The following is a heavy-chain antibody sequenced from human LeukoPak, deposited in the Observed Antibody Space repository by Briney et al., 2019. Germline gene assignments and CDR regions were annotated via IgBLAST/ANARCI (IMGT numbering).Heavy chain of an antibody. CDR2: ISVGAEYI. J-gene: IGHJ4*02. CDR1: GFTFSTYV. V-gene: IGHV3-23*01. Sequence: GGSLRLSCAASGFTFSTYVMNWFRQAPGKGLEWVSTISVGAEYIFYADSVKGRFTIPRDDSNNAPYLQMHSPRAEDTALYYCASGPPFLKYFEYWGQGTLVTVSS. CDR3: ASGPPFLKYFEY. D-gene: IGHD3-3*01.